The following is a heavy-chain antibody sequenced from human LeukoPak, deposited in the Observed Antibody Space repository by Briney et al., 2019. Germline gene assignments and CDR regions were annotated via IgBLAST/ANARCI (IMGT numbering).Heavy chain of an antibody. J-gene: IGHJ4*02. D-gene: IGHD3-22*01. CDR1: GYSFTSYW. V-gene: IGHV5-10-1*01. CDR3: ARQLEADYYDSSGYYPDY. Sequence: GESLKISCKGSGYSFTSYWISWVRQMPGKGLEWMGRIDPSDSYTNYSPSFQGHVTISADKSISTAYLQWSSLKASDTAMYYCARQLEADYYDSSGYYPDYWGQGTLVTASS. CDR2: IDPSDSYT.